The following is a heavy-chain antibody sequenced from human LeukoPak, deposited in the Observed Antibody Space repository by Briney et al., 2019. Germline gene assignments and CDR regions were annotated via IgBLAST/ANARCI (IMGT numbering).Heavy chain of an antibody. Sequence: PSETLSLTCTVSGGSITTDCWIWIRQPPGKGLEWIAYIYSSGITKYNPSLKSRGTISVDPSKNQLSLKLNSVTAADTAVYYCARRTPGPQLDEYVAYYFDLWGQGTVVTVSS. J-gene: IGHJ4*02. V-gene: IGHV4-4*09. CDR2: IYSSGIT. CDR3: ARRTPGPQLDEYVAYYFDL. CDR1: GGSITTDC. D-gene: IGHD3/OR15-3a*01.